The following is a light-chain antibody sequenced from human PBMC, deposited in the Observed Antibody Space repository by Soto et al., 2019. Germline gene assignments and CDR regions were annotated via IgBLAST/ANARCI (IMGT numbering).Light chain of an antibody. CDR1: QSVRSD. J-gene: IGKJ4*01. CDR3: QQYRVWPPALT. V-gene: IGKV3-15*01. Sequence: EILMTQSPARLSVPPVERATLSCRPRQSVRSDLAWYQQKPGQAPRLLIYEASTTATDIPARFSGDRSGTEFTLSISSLQSEDFAVYYCQQYRVWPPALTFGRGTKVEIK. CDR2: EAS.